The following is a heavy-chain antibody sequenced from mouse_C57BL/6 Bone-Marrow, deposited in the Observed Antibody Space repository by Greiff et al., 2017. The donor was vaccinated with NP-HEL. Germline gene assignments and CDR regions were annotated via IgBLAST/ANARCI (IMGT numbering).Heavy chain of an antibody. Sequence: QVQLQQPGAELVMPGASVKLSCKASGYTFTSYWMHWVKQRPGQGLAWIGEIDPSDSYTNYNQKFKGKSTLTVDKSSSTAYMQLSSLTSEDSAVYYCARDGSYYYGSSPYWYFDVWGTGTTVTVSS. V-gene: IGHV1-69*01. J-gene: IGHJ1*03. CDR3: ARDGSYYYGSSPYWYFDV. CDR2: IDPSDSYT. D-gene: IGHD1-1*01. CDR1: GYTFTSYW.